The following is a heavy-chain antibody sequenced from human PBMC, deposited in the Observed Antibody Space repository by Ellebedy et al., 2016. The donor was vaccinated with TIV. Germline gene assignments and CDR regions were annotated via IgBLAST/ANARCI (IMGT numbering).Heavy chain of an antibody. CDR2: ITSSSSYT. D-gene: IGHD6-19*01. Sequence: GGSLRLSCAASGFSFSDYYMSWIRQAPGKGLEWVSYITSSSSYTNYADSVKGRFTISRDNSKNTLYLQMNSLRAEDTAVYYCAKPPETWLIHTGLESWGQGTLVTVAS. CDR1: GFSFSDYY. V-gene: IGHV3-11*03. J-gene: IGHJ4*02. CDR3: AKPPETWLIHTGLES.